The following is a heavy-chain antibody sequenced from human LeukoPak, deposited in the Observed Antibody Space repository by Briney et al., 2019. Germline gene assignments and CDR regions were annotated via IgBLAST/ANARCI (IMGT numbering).Heavy chain of an antibody. D-gene: IGHD3-22*01. CDR1: GYSISSGYY. CDR2: IYHSGST. Sequence: SETLSLTCTVSGYSISSGYYWGWIRQPPGKGLEWIGSIYHSGSTYYNPSLKSRVTISVDTSKNQFSLKLSSVTAADTAVYYCARDRYYYDSSGCYHFDYWGQGTLVTVSS. V-gene: IGHV4-38-2*02. CDR3: ARDRYYYDSSGCYHFDY. J-gene: IGHJ4*02.